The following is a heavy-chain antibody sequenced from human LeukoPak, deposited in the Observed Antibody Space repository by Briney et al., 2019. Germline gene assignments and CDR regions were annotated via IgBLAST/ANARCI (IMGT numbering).Heavy chain of an antibody. Sequence: SETLSLTCTVSGGSISSYYRSWIRQPRGKGLEWIGYIYYSGSTNYNPSLKSRVTISVDTSKNQFSLKLSSVTAADTAVYYCASSYMVSPHPYYFDYWGQGTLVTVSS. CDR3: ASSYMVSPHPYYFDY. CDR1: GGSISSYY. CDR2: IYYSGST. V-gene: IGHV4-59*01. D-gene: IGHD4/OR15-4a*01. J-gene: IGHJ4*02.